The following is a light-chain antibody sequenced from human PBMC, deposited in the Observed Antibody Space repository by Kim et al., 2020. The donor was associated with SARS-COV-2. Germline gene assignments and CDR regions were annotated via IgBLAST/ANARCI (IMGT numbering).Light chain of an antibody. V-gene: IGLV2-14*03. CDR1: SSDIGAYKY. Sequence: QSVLTQPASVSGSPGQSITISCTGTSSDIGAYKYVSWYQQHPGNAPKLIIYDVNNRPSGVSNRFSGSKSGNTASLTISGLQAEDEADYYCNSWTSSNTFVFGTGTKVTVL. J-gene: IGLJ1*01. CDR2: DVN. CDR3: NSWTSSNTFV.